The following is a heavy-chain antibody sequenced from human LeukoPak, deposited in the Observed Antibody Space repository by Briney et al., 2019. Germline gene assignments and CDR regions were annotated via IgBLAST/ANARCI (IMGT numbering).Heavy chain of an antibody. CDR3: ARPAMVDTAMVTG. Sequence: KTSETLSLTCTVSGGSISSSSYYWGWIRQPPGKGLEWIGSIYYSGSTYYNPSLKSRVTISVDTSKNQFPLKLSSVTAADTAVYYCARPAMVDTAMVTGWGQGTLVTVSS. V-gene: IGHV4-39*01. CDR1: GGSISSSSYY. CDR2: IYYSGST. D-gene: IGHD5-18*01. J-gene: IGHJ4*02.